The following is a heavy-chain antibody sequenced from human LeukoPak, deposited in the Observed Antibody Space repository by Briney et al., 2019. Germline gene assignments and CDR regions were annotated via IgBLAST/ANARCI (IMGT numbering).Heavy chain of an antibody. Sequence: ASVKVSCKASGYTFTGYYMDWVRQAPGQGLEWMGWINPNSGGTNYAQKFHGRVTMPMDTSIRTAYMAMSRLRSDDTAVYYRARAYGVGIAASTTRYWFDPWGQGTLVTVSS. CDR2: INPNSGGT. J-gene: IGHJ5*02. CDR3: ARAYGVGIAASTTRYWFDP. V-gene: IGHV1-2*02. CDR1: GYTFTGYY. D-gene: IGHD6-13*01.